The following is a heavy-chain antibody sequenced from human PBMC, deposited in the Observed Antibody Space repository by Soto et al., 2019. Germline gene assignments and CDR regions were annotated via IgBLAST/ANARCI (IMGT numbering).Heavy chain of an antibody. Sequence: EVQLVESGGGLLQPGGSLRLSCAASGFTFSSYSMNWVRQAPGKGLEWVSYISSSSSTIYYADSVKGRFTISRDNAKNSLYLQMNSLRDEDTAVYYCARVFYSVAGTGGLDYWGQGTLVTVSS. V-gene: IGHV3-48*02. CDR1: GFTFSSYS. CDR2: ISSSSSTI. D-gene: IGHD6-19*01. J-gene: IGHJ4*02. CDR3: ARVFYSVAGTGGLDY.